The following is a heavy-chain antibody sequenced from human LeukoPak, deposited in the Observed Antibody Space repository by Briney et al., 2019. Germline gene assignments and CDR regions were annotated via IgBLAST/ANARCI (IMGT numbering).Heavy chain of an antibody. J-gene: IGHJ6*02. D-gene: IGHD3-10*01. V-gene: IGHV3-7*01. CDR3: ARDYYGSGRTHGMDV. CDR1: GFTFSSYS. Sequence: GGSLRLSCAASGFTFSSYSMNWVRQAPGKGLEWVANIRQDGSDKYYVDSVKGRFTISRDNAKNSLYLQMNSLRAEDTAVYYCARDYYGSGRTHGMDVWGQGTTVTVSS. CDR2: IRQDGSDK.